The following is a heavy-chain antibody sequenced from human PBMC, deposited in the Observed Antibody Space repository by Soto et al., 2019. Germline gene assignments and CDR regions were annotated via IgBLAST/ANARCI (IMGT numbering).Heavy chain of an antibody. Sequence: QVQLQQWGAGLLKPSETLSLTCAVYGGSFSDYYWSWIRQPPGKGLEWMGEINHGGSTNYNPSLKSRVTISVDTSKNQFSLKLSSVTAADTAVYYCARDYGDYGIDYWGQGTLVTVSS. CDR3: ARDYGDYGIDY. D-gene: IGHD4-17*01. V-gene: IGHV4-34*01. CDR2: INHGGST. J-gene: IGHJ4*02. CDR1: GGSFSDYY.